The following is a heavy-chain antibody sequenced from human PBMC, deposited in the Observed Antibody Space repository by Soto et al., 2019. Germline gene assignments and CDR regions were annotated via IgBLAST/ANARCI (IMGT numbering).Heavy chain of an antibody. D-gene: IGHD2-15*01. CDR3: ARDLGGWPDY. CDR2: INAGNGNT. V-gene: IGHV1-3*01. CDR1: GYTLTSYA. Sequence: VASVTVSCKASGYTLTSYARHWVRQEPGQRLEWMGWINAGNGNTKYSQKFQGRVTITRDTSASTAYMELSSLRSEDTAVYYCARDLGGWPDYWGQGTLVTVSS. J-gene: IGHJ4*02.